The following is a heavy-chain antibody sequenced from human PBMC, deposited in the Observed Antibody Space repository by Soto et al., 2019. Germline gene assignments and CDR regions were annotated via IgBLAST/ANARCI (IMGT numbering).Heavy chain of an antibody. CDR1: GGSFSGYY. CDR3: ARGWPVSRISGPYYYGMDV. J-gene: IGHJ6*02. CDR2: INHSGST. D-gene: IGHD2-2*01. V-gene: IGHV4-34*01. Sequence: SETLSLTCAVYGGSFSGYYWSWIRQPPGKGLEWIGEINHSGSTNYNPFLKSRVTISVDTSKNQFSLKLSSVTAADTAVYYCARGWPVSRISGPYYYGMDVWGQGTTVTVSS.